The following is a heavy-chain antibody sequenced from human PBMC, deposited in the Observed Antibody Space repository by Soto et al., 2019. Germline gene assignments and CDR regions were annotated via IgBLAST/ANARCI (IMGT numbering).Heavy chain of an antibody. J-gene: IGHJ4*02. Sequence: GGSLSLSCAAPGFDFSDYYMTWIRQAPGQGLEWLSSISSRGTSISYADSVKGRFTISRDNIENSLFLHMNSLRAEDTAVYYWGEPGGYISFFAFGGQEPLVTFSS. CDR2: ISSRGTSI. CDR1: GFDFSDYY. V-gene: IGHV3-11*01. D-gene: IGHD5-18*01. CDR3: GEPGGYISFFAF.